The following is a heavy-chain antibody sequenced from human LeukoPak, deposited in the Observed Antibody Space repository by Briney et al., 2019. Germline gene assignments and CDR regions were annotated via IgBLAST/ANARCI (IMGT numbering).Heavy chain of an antibody. V-gene: IGHV4-39*01. J-gene: IGHJ6*03. CDR1: GGSISSSSYY. Sequence: SETLSLTCTVSGGSISSSSYYWGWIRQPPGKGLEWIGSIYYSGSTYYNPSLKSRVTISVDTSKNQFSLNLSSVTAADTAVYYCARRAAYYYYMDVWGKGTTVTVSS. CDR3: ARRAAYYYYMDV. D-gene: IGHD2-15*01. CDR2: IYYSGST.